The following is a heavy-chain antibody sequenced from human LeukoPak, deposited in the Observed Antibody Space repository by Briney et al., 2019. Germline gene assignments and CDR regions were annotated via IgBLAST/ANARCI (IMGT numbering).Heavy chain of an antibody. V-gene: IGHV3-23*01. J-gene: IGHJ5*02. D-gene: IGHD3-22*01. Sequence: PGGSLRLSCAASGFTFSRYAMSWVRQAPGKGLEWVSAVSGSGDSTYYADSARGRFTISRDNSKNTVYMQMNSLRAEDTAVYYCAKDGSSGYINWFDPWGQGTLVTVSS. CDR3: AKDGSSGYINWFDP. CDR1: GFTFSRYA. CDR2: VSGSGDST.